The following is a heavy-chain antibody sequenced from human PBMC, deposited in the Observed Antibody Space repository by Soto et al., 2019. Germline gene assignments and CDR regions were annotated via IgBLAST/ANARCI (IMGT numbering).Heavy chain of an antibody. D-gene: IGHD2-15*01. V-gene: IGHV3-23*01. CDR2: ISGSGGST. J-gene: IGHJ6*02. CDR3: ANPSNIVVVVAARYGMDV. CDR1: GFTFSSYA. Sequence: GGSLRLSCAASGFTFSSYAMSWVRQAPGKGLEWVSAISGSGGSTYYADSVKGRFTISRDNSKNTLYLQMNSLRAEDTAVYYCANPSNIVVVVAARYGMDVWGQGTTVTVSS.